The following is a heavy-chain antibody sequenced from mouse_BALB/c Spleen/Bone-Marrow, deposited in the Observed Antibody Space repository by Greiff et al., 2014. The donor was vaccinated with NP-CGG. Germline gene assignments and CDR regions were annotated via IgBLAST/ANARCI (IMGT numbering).Heavy chain of an antibody. V-gene: IGHV5-9-3*01. CDR2: ISSGDSYT. CDR1: GFTFSSYA. J-gene: IGHJ1*01. CDR3: ARQDYYGSSPHWYFDV. D-gene: IGHD1-1*01. Sequence: DVKLVESGGGLVKPGGSLKLSCAASGFTFSSYAMSWVRQTPEKRLEWVATISSGDSYTYYADSVKGRFTISRDTAKNTLYLQMSSLRSEDTAMYYCARQDYYGSSPHWYFDVWGAGTTVTVSS.